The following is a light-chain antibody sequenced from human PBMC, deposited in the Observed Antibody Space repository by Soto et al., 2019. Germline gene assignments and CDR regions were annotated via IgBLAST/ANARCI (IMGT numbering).Light chain of an antibody. Sequence: DIQMTQYPSTVSVSVGDRVTITCRASQSISSWLAWYQQKPGKAPKSLIYKASSLESGVPSRFSGSGSGTEFTLTISSLQPDDFATYYCQQYSIYPITFGQGTRLEIK. CDR3: QQYSIYPIT. CDR2: KAS. V-gene: IGKV1-5*03. J-gene: IGKJ5*01. CDR1: QSISSW.